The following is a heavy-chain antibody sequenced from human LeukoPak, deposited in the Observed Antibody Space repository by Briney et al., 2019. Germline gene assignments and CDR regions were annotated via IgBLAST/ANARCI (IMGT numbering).Heavy chain of an antibody. J-gene: IGHJ4*02. CDR3: ASVGNYYDSSGYYYAFDY. CDR1: GGTFSSYA. D-gene: IGHD3-22*01. Sequence: GASVNVSCKASGGTFSSYAISWVRQAPGQGLEWMGGIIPIFGTANYAQKFQGRVTITTDESTSTAYMELSSLRSEDTAVYYCASVGNYYDSSGYYYAFDYWGQGTLVTVSS. V-gene: IGHV1-69*05. CDR2: IIPIFGTA.